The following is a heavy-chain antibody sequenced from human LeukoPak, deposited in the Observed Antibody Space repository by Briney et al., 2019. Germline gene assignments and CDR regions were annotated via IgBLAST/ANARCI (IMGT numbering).Heavy chain of an antibody. CDR3: ARRRSGSYLDY. V-gene: IGHV5-51*01. D-gene: IGHD1-26*01. Sequence: RHGESLKISCKASGYSFTSYWIGWVRQMPGKGLEWMAIIYPGDSGTRYSPSFQGQVTISADKSISTAYLQWSSLKASDTAMYFCARRRSGSYLDYWGQGTLVTVSS. J-gene: IGHJ4*02. CDR2: IYPGDSGT. CDR1: GYSFTSYW.